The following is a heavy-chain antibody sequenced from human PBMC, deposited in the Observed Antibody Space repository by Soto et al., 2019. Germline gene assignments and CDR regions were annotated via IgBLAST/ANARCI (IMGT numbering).Heavy chain of an antibody. Sequence: QVQLVESGGGVVQPRRSLRLSCAASGFTFSSYAMHWVRQAPGKGLEWVAVISYDGSNKYYADSVKGRFTISRDNSKNTLYLQMNSLRAEDTAVYYCARDATFGGSYTDSYYFDYWGQGTLVTVSS. CDR1: GFTFSSYA. CDR2: ISYDGSNK. CDR3: ARDATFGGSYTDSYYFDY. D-gene: IGHD3-16*01. V-gene: IGHV3-30-3*01. J-gene: IGHJ4*02.